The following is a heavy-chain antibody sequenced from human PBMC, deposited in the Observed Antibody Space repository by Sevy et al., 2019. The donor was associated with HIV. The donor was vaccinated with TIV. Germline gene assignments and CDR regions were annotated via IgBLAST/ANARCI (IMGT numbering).Heavy chain of an antibody. J-gene: IGHJ6*03. V-gene: IGHV4-34*01. CDR2: INHSGST. CDR1: GGSFSGYY. D-gene: IGHD5-18*01. CDR3: AREKRTGIQRLYYMDV. Sequence: SETLSLTCAVYGGSFSGYYWSWIRQPPGKGLEWIGEINHSGSTNYNPSLKSRVTISVDTSKNQFSLKLSSVTAADTAVYYCAREKRTGIQRLYYMDVWGKGTTVTVSS.